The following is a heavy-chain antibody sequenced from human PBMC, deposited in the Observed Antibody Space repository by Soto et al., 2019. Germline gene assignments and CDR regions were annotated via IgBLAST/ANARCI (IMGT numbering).Heavy chain of an antibody. J-gene: IGHJ4*02. CDR2: ISSSSDYT. D-gene: IGHD1-7*01. V-gene: IGHV3-11*06. CDR1: GFTFSDYC. Sequence: QVQVVESGGGLVKPGGSLRLSCAASGFTFSDYCMNWIRQAPGKGLEWVSYISSSSDYTKYADSVKGRFTISRDNAKSSLYLQMNSLRAEDTAVYYCARGGVRGTTSRGQVYNWGQGTLVTVSS. CDR3: ARGGVRGTTSRGQVYN.